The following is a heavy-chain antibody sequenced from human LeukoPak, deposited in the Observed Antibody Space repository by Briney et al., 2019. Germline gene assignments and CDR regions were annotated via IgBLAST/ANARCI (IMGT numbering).Heavy chain of an antibody. CDR3: ARGGLLWFGELFDY. D-gene: IGHD3-10*01. Sequence: SGGSLRLSCAASGFTFSSYAMHWVRQAPGKGLEWVAVISYDGSNKYYADSVKGRFTISRDNSKNTLYLQMNSLRAEDTAVYYCARGGLLWFGELFDYWGQGTLVTVSS. CDR1: GFTFSSYA. V-gene: IGHV3-30-3*01. CDR2: ISYDGSNK. J-gene: IGHJ4*02.